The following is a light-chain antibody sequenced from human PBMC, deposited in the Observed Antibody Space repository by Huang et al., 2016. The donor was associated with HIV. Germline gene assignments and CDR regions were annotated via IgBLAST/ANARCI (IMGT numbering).Light chain of an antibody. Sequence: IVKTQSPATLSVSPGERVTVSCRANRSVSSNLAWYQQRPGQAPRLLIYGSSTRAPGIPARVSGSGSGTDFSLTISSLQSEDFALYYCQQYNNWLLSFGGGTRVDI. CDR3: QQYNNWLLS. CDR2: GSS. CDR1: RSVSSN. V-gene: IGKV3-15*01. J-gene: IGKJ4*01.